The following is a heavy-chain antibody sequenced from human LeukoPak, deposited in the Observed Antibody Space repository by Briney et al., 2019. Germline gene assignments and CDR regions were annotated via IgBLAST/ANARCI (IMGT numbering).Heavy chain of an antibody. Sequence: GGSLRLSCAASGFTFSAYWMHWVRQVPGKGLVWVSRINNDGTATFFADSVRGRFTISRDNSKSTLSLQMNSLRAEDTAIYYCATYRQVLLPFESWGQGTLVTVSS. J-gene: IGHJ4*02. CDR3: ATYRQVLLPFES. CDR2: INNDGTAT. D-gene: IGHD2-8*02. CDR1: GFTFSAYW. V-gene: IGHV3-74*01.